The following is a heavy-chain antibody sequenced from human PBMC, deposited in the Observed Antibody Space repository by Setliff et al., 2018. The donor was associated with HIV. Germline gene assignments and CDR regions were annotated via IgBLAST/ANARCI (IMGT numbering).Heavy chain of an antibody. J-gene: IGHJ2*01. CDR1: GDSISGHS. V-gene: IGHV4-59*11. CDR3: ARVVYDSGGFFTTEGPLYLDL. D-gene: IGHD3-22*01. CDR2: IDYSGRT. Sequence: PSETLSLTCNVSGDSISGHSWTWIRQPPGKGLEWIGSIDYSGRTDKKPSLKSRLRISIDTSKNHFYVNLFSVTAADTAIYYCARVVYDSGGFFTTEGPLYLDLWGRGTLVTVSS.